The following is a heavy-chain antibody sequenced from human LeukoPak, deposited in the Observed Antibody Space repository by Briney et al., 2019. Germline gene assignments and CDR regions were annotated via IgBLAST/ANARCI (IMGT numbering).Heavy chain of an antibody. CDR1: GFTFSSYG. D-gene: IGHD6-19*01. CDR3: AKDIGVWYSSGWRYYYYGMDV. V-gene: IGHV3-30*18. CDR2: ISYDGSNK. Sequence: GGSLRLSCAPSGFTFSSYGMHWVRQAPRKGLDWVAGISYDGSNKYYADSVKGRFTISRDNSKNTLYLQMNSLRAEDTAVYYCAKDIGVWYSSGWRYYYYGMDVWGQGTTVTVSS. J-gene: IGHJ6*02.